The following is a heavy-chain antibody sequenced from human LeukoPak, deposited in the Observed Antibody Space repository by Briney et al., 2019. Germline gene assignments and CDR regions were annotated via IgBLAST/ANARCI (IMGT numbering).Heavy chain of an antibody. CDR2: ISGSGGST. CDR1: GFTFSSYG. D-gene: IGHD2-2*03. Sequence: GGSLRLSCAASGFTFSSYGMYWVRQAPGKGLEWVSAISGSGGSTYYADSVKGRFTISRDNSKNTLFLQMSSLRPEDTAVYYCALGKNFGYHYFDFWGQGALVTVSS. J-gene: IGHJ4*02. V-gene: IGHV3-23*01. CDR3: ALGKNFGYHYFDF.